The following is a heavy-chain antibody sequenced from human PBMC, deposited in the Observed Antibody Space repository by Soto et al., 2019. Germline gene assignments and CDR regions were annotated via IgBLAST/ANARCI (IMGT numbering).Heavy chain of an antibody. CDR3: ARDRMRGGWFDP. D-gene: IGHD2-15*01. CDR1: GGSISSGGYY. V-gene: IGHV4-31*03. J-gene: IGHJ5*02. Sequence: QVQLQESGPGLVKPSQTLSLTCTVSGGSISSGGYYWSWIRQHPGKGLEWIGYIYYSGRTYYSPSLKSRVTLSVDTSKNQFSLKLSSVTAADTAVYYCARDRMRGGWFDPWGQGTLVTVSS. CDR2: IYYSGRT.